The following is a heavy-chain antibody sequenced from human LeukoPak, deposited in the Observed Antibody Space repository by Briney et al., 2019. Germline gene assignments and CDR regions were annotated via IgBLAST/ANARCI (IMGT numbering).Heavy chain of an antibody. V-gene: IGHV4-38-2*02. Sequence: SETLSLTCTVSGYSISNGYYWGWIRQPPGKGLEWIGNIYYSGSTYYNPSLKSRVTISVDTSKNHFSLKVTSVTAADTAVYFCARVSFWYFDLWGRGTLVTVSS. CDR1: GYSISNGYY. CDR2: IYYSGST. CDR3: ARVSFWYFDL. J-gene: IGHJ2*01.